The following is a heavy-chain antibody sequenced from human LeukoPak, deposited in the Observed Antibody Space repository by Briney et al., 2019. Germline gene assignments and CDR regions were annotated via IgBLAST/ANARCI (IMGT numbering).Heavy chain of an antibody. D-gene: IGHD2-2*02. CDR3: AREFFRGYTLDY. J-gene: IGHJ4*02. Sequence: PGGSLRLSCAAPGFTFRNSWMSWVRQAPGKGLEWVANINQDGSEKYYVDSVKGRFTISRDNAENSLYLQMNSLRAEDTAVYSCAREFFRGYTLDYWGQGTLVTDSS. CDR1: GFTFRNSW. V-gene: IGHV3-7*05. CDR2: INQDGSEK.